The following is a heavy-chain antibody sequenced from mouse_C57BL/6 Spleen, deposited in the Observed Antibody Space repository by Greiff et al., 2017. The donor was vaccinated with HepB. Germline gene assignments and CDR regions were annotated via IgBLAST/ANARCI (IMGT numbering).Heavy chain of an antibody. CDR2: INPGSGGT. Sequence: VQRVESGAELVRPGTSVKVSCKASGYAFTNYLIEWVKQRPGQGLEWIGVINPGSGGTNYNEKFKGKATLTADESSSTAYMQLSSLTSEDSAVYFCARPAQARGYFDVWGTGTTVTVSS. V-gene: IGHV1-54*01. CDR3: ARPAQARGYFDV. D-gene: IGHD3-2*02. CDR1: GYAFTNYL. J-gene: IGHJ1*03.